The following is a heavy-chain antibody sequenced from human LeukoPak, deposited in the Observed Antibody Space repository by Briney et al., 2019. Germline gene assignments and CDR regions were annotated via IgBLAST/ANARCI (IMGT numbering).Heavy chain of an antibody. Sequence: GGSLRLSCAASGFTFRSYGMDWVRQAPGKGLEWVAFIRYDGNNKDYADSVKGRFTISRDNSMNTLYLQMNSLRVEDTAVYYCAKGYGDLVAFNIWGQGTMVTVSS. CDR1: GFTFRSYG. D-gene: IGHD4/OR15-4a*01. V-gene: IGHV3-30*02. CDR3: AKGYGDLVAFNI. J-gene: IGHJ3*02. CDR2: IRYDGNNK.